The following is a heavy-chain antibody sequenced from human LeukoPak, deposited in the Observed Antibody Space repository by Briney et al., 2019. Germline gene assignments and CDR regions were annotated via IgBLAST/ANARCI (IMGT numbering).Heavy chain of an antibody. CDR1: GIAVSGSY. V-gene: IGHV3-53*01. D-gene: IGHD6-19*01. CDR2: IYSGGST. J-gene: IGHJ4*02. CDR3: ARSQEAGFFDY. Sequence: GGSLRLSCAPSGIAVSGSYMSWVRQAPGKGLEWVSVIYSGGSTYYADSVKGRFTISRDNSKNTLYLQMNSLRAEDTAVYYCARSQEAGFFDYWGQGTLVTVSS.